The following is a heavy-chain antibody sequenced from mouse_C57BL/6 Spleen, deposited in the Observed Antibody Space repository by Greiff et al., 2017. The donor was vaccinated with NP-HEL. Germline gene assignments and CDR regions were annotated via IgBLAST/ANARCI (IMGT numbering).Heavy chain of an antibody. V-gene: IGHV1-82*01. CDR2: IYPGDGDT. CDR1: GYAFSSSW. D-gene: IGHD1-1*01. CDR3: ARIGSRFFDY. Sequence: VKLMESGPELVKPGASVKISCKASGYAFSSSWMNWVKQRPGKGLEWIGRIYPGDGDTNYNGKFKGKATLTADKSSSTAYMQLSSLTSEDSAVYFCARIGSRFFDYWGQGTTLTVSS. J-gene: IGHJ2*01.